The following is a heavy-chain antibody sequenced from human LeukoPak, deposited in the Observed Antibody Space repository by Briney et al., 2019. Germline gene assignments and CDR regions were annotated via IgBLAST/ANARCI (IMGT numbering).Heavy chain of an antibody. J-gene: IGHJ4*02. CDR3: ARVGTYGSGSYLSWLDY. CDR1: GGSIRSYY. CDR2: IYYSGST. V-gene: IGHV4-59*01. Sequence: PSETLSLTCTVSGGSIRSYYWSWIRQPPGKGLEWIGYIYYSGSTKYNPSLKSRATISVDTSKNQFSLKLSSVTAADTAVYYCARVGTYGSGSYLSWLDYWGQGTLVTVSS. D-gene: IGHD3-10*01.